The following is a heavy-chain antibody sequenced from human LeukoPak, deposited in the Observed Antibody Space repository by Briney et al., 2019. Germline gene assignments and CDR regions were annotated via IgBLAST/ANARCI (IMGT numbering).Heavy chain of an antibody. Sequence: ASVKVSCKASGYTFNGYYMHWVRQAPGQGLEWMGWINPNSGGTNYAQKFQGRVTMTRDTSISTAYMELSRLRSDDTAVYYCAREDSGGSYCFFSWGQGTLVTVSS. J-gene: IGHJ5*02. CDR3: AREDSGGSYCFFS. CDR1: GYTFNGYY. D-gene: IGHD1-26*01. CDR2: INPNSGGT. V-gene: IGHV1-2*02.